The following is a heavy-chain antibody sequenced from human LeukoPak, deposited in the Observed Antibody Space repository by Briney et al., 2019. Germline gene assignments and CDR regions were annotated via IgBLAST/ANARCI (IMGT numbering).Heavy chain of an antibody. CDR1: GFTFSSYG. J-gene: IGHJ6*02. CDR3: ARFSRVGEDGMDV. CDR2: ISSSSSTI. Sequence: PGRSLRLSCAASGFTFSSYGMHWVRQAPGKGLEWVSYISSSSSTIYYADSVKGRFTISRDNAKNSLYLQMNSLRDEDTAVYYCARFSRVGEDGMDVWGQGTTVTVSS. D-gene: IGHD1-26*01. V-gene: IGHV3-48*02.